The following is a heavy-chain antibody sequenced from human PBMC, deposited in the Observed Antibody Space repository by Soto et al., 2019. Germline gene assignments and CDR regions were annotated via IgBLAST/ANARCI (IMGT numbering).Heavy chain of an antibody. J-gene: IGHJ4*02. Sequence: SETLSLTCAVYGGSFSGYYWSWIRQPPGKGLEWIGEINHSGSTNYNPSLKSRVTISVDTSKNQFSLKLSSVTAADTAVYYCAREYGGAARLEGPGGIDYWGQGTLVTVSS. D-gene: IGHD6-6*01. V-gene: IGHV4-34*01. CDR1: GGSFSGYY. CDR2: INHSGST. CDR3: AREYGGAARLEGPGGIDY.